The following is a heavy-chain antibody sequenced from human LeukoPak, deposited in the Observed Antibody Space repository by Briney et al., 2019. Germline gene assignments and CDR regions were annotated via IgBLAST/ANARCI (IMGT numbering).Heavy chain of an antibody. D-gene: IGHD1-26*01. V-gene: IGHV3-30*18. CDR1: GFTFSSYG. CDR3: AKGGYSGSYYFDY. J-gene: IGHJ4*02. Sequence: GGSLRLPCAASGFTFSSYGMHWVRQAPGKGLEWVAVISYDGSNKYYADSVKGRFTISRDNSKNTLYLQMNSLRAEDTAVYYCAKGGYSGSYYFDYWGQGTLVTVSS. CDR2: ISYDGSNK.